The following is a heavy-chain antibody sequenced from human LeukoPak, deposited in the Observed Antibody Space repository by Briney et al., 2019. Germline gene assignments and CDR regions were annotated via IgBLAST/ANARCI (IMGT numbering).Heavy chain of an antibody. CDR1: GFSVSSNY. D-gene: IGHD2-2*01. Sequence: GGSLRLSCAVSGFSVSSNYMSWVRQAPGKGLEWVSVIYTDGSTYYVDSVKGRFTISRDNSKNTLYLQMNSLRAEDTAVYYCARAAELPRGLDFWGQGTLVTVSS. J-gene: IGHJ4*02. CDR2: IYTDGST. V-gene: IGHV3-66*01. CDR3: ARAAELPRGLDF.